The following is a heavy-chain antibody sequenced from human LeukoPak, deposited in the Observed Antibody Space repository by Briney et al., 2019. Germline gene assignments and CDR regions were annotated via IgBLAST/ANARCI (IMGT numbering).Heavy chain of an antibody. CDR3: AREAVVVTAIPSYYYYYMDV. CDR1: GYTFTGYY. D-gene: IGHD2-21*02. CDR2: INPNSGGT. Sequence: ASVKVSCKASGYTFTGYYMHWVRQAPGQGLEWMGRINPNSGGTNYAQKFQGRVTMTRDTSISPAYMELSRLRSDDTAVYYCAREAVVVTAIPSYYYYYMDVWGKGTTVTVSS. V-gene: IGHV1-2*06. J-gene: IGHJ6*03.